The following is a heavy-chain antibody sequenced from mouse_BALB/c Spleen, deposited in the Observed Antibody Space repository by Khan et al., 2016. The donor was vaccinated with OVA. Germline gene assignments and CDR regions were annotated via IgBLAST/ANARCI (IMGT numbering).Heavy chain of an antibody. CDR2: VSSGGSYT. J-gene: IGHJ2*01. D-gene: IGHD2-3*01. CDR1: GFTFNNYA. V-gene: IGHV5-9-3*01. CDR3: ARQGGIYDGPFDY. Sequence: EVELVESGGGLVKPGGSLRLSCAASGFTFNNYAMSWVRQTPEKRLEWVATVSSGGSYTYYPDSVKGRFTISRDNAKNTLYLQMSSLRSDDTAMXFCARQGGIYDGPFDYWGQGTTLTVSS.